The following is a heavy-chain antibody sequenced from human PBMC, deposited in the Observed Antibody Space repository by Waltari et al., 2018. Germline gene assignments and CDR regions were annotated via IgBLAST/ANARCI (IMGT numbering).Heavy chain of an antibody. Sequence: VQLVESGGGLVKPGGSMRLSCAASGFTFRRYHMSWIRQAPGKGLEWLSYISGGCTYTNTADSVKGRFTISRDDASNSLYLHMSNLRPEDTAIYYCVGWNDPINSWGQGTLVAVSS. CDR3: VGWNDPINS. J-gene: IGHJ4*02. CDR1: GFTFRRYH. D-gene: IGHD1-1*01. CDR2: ISGGCTYT. V-gene: IGHV3-11*06.